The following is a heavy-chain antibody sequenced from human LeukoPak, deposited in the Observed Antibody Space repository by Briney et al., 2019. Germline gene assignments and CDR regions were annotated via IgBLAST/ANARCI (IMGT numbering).Heavy chain of an antibody. CDR1: GYTFTVHY. J-gene: IGHJ4*02. CDR2: ITPNSGGT. V-gene: IGHV1-2*02. CDR3: ARTIEKVGGEVVGLDY. D-gene: IGHD1-26*01. Sequence: GASVKVSCKASGYTFTVHYMHWVRQAPGQGLEWMGWITPNSGGTNYAQKFQGRVTMTRDTSISTAYMELSRLRSDDTAVYYCARTIEKVGGEVVGLDYWGQGTLVTVSS.